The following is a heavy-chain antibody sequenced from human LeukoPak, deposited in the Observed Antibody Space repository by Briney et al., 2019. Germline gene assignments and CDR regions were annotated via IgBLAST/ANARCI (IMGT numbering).Heavy chain of an antibody. D-gene: IGHD2-8*01. Sequence: GASVKVSCKASGYTFTSYAMNWVRQAPGQGLEWMGGIIPIFGTANYAQKFQGRVTITADESTSTAYMELSSLRSEDTAVYYCASDPSSTNGVRFDYWGQGTLVTVSS. J-gene: IGHJ4*02. V-gene: IGHV1-69*13. CDR1: GYTFTSYA. CDR2: IIPIFGTA. CDR3: ASDPSSTNGVRFDY.